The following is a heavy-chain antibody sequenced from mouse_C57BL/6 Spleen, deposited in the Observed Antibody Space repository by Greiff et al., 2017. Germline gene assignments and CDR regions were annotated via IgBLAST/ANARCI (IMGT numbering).Heavy chain of an antibody. CDR1: GYPFTSYW. Sequence: QVQLQQPGAELVKPGASVKLSCKASGYPFTSYWMHWVKQRPGRGLEWIGRIDPNSGGTKYNEKFKSKATLTVDQPSSTAYMQLRRLTSEESAVYYCAIRGVSSYYFDYWGQGTTLTVSS. CDR2: IDPNSGGT. CDR3: AIRGVSSYYFDY. V-gene: IGHV1-72*01. D-gene: IGHD1-1*01. J-gene: IGHJ2*01.